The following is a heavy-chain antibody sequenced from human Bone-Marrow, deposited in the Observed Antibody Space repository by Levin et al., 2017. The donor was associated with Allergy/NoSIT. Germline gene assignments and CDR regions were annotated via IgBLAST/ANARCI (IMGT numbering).Heavy chain of an antibody. CDR3: AKAEYYDILTGYD. J-gene: IGHJ4*02. CDR2: MSGSGGST. CDR1: GFTFSSYA. V-gene: IGHV3-23*01. Sequence: GGSLRLSCAASGFTFSSYAMSWVRQAPGKGLEWVSAMSGSGGSTNYADSVKGRFSIYRDNSKNKLYLRMNSLRAEDTAVYYCAKAEYYDILTGYDWGQGTLVTVSS. D-gene: IGHD3-9*01.